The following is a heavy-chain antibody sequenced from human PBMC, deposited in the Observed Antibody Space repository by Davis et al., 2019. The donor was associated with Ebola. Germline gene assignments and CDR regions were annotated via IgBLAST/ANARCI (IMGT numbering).Heavy chain of an antibody. J-gene: IGHJ5*02. CDR1: GYSFTSYW. V-gene: IGHV5-51*01. Sequence: GGSLRLSCRGSGYSFTSYWIGWVRQMPGKGLEWIGIIYPVDSDTRYSPSFQGQVTIAADKSISTAYLQWSSLKASDTAMYYCARQMTRLYNWFDPWGQGTLVTVSS. CDR2: IYPVDSDT. CDR3: ARQMTRLYNWFDP.